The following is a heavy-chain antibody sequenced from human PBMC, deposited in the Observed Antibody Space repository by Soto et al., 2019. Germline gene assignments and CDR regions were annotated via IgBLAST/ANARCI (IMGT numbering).Heavy chain of an antibody. CDR1: GFTFSSYA. CDR3: ARRGSGSDYDY. CDR2: ISGSGDST. D-gene: IGHD1-26*01. V-gene: IGHV3-23*01. Sequence: EVQLLESGGGLVQPGGSLRLSCAASGFTFSSYAMRWVRQAPVKGLEWVSAISGSGDSTYYAESVKGRFTISRDNSKNTLYLQMNSLRAEDTAVYYCARRGSGSDYDYWGQGTLVTVSS. J-gene: IGHJ4*02.